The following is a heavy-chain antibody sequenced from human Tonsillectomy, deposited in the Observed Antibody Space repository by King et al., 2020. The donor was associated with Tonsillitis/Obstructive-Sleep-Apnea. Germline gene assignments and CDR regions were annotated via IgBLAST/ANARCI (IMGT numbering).Heavy chain of an antibody. J-gene: IGHJ4*02. V-gene: IGHV5-51*01. CDR2: IYPSDSDT. D-gene: IGHD5-18*01. CDR1: GYSFTSYS. Sequence: VQLVESGAEVKKPGESLKISCKGSGYSFTSYSIGWVRQMPGKGLEWVGIIYPSDSDTRYSQSLQGQVTISADKSISTAYMQWRSLKASYTAMYYCARRAVDTAPGADYWGQGTLVTVSS. CDR3: ARRAVDTAPGADY.